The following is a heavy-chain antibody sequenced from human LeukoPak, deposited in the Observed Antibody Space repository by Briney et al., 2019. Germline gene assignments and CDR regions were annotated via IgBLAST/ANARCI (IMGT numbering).Heavy chain of an antibody. CDR2: IYHSGST. CDR1: GYSISSAYY. J-gene: IGHJ1*01. Sequence: SETLSLTCTVSGYSISSAYYWGWIRQPPGEGLEWIGSIYHSGSTYYNPSLKSRVTISVDTSKNQFSLKLSSVTAADTAVYYCAKDMSTGSSWYGVFQHWGQGTLVTVSS. CDR3: AKDMSTGSSWYGVFQH. D-gene: IGHD6-13*01. V-gene: IGHV4-38-2*02.